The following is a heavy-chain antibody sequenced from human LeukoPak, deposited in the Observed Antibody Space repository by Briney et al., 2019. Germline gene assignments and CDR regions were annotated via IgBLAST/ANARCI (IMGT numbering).Heavy chain of an antibody. CDR1: GGSLSGYY. D-gene: IGHD2-15*01. CDR2: INHSGST. Sequence: SETLSLTCAVYGGSLSGYYWSWIRQPPGKGLEWIGEINHSGSTNYNPSLKSRVTISVDTSKNQFSLKLSSVTAADTAVYYCAKKSATRGQHKRHYKVGWFDPWGQGTLVTVSS. CDR3: AKKSATRGQHKRHYKVGWFDP. J-gene: IGHJ5*02. V-gene: IGHV4-34*01.